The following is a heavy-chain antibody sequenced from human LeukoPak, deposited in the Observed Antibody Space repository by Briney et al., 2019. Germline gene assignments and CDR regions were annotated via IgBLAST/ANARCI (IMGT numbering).Heavy chain of an antibody. Sequence: SQTLSLTCTVSGGSISSGSYYWSWIRQPAGKGLEWIGRIYTSGSTNYNPSPKSRVTISVDTSKNQFSLKLSSVTAADTAVYYCARTYLDYYDSSGYYFDYWGQGTLVTVSS. CDR3: ARTYLDYYDSSGYYFDY. V-gene: IGHV4-61*02. D-gene: IGHD3-22*01. CDR1: GGSISSGSYY. J-gene: IGHJ4*02. CDR2: IYTSGST.